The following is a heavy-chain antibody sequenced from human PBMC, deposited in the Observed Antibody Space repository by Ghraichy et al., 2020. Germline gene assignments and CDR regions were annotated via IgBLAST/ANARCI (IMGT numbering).Heavy chain of an antibody. CDR1: GFTFSSYW. CDR3: ARDGSMGWLPRYYFDY. V-gene: IGHV3-7*01. D-gene: IGHD3-3*01. Sequence: GGSLRLSCAASGFTFSSYWMSWVRQAPGKGLEWVANIKQDGSEKYYVDSVKGRFTISRDNAKNSLYLQMNSLRAEDTAVYYCARDGSMGWLPRYYFDYWGQGTLVTVTS. CDR2: IKQDGSEK. J-gene: IGHJ4*02.